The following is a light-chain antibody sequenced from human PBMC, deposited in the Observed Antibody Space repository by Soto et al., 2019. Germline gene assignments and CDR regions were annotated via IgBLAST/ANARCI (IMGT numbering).Light chain of an antibody. J-gene: IGLJ2*01. V-gene: IGLV2-11*01. Sequence: QSALTQPRSVSGSPGQSVTISCTGTSSDVGGYNYVSWYQQHQGKAPKLMIYDVNKRPSGVPDRFSGSKSGNTASLTISGLQADDEADYYCCSYAGSYTVVFGGGTKLTVL. CDR2: DVN. CDR3: CSYAGSYTVV. CDR1: SSDVGGYNY.